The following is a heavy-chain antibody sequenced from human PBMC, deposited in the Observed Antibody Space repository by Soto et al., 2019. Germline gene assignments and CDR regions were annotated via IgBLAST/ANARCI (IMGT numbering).Heavy chain of an antibody. CDR2: IYPGDSDT. J-gene: IGHJ5*02. CDR1: GYSFTSYW. V-gene: IGHV5-51*01. Sequence: GESLKISCTGVGYSFTSYWIGWVRQMPGKGLEWMRIIYPGDSDTRYSPSFQGQVTISADKSITTAYLQWSSLKASDTAMYYCARGYCTTTICDPWFDPWGQGTLVTVSS. CDR3: ARGYCTTTICDPWFDP. D-gene: IGHD2-2*01.